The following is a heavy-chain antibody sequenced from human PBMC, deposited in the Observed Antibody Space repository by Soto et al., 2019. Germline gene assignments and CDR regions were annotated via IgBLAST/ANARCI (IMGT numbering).Heavy chain of an antibody. J-gene: IGHJ4*02. CDR1: GGSISSNY. CDR2: IYTSGST. CDR3: ARDYTIFGVVLSHVFDY. D-gene: IGHD3-3*01. V-gene: IGHV4-4*07. Sequence: SETLRLTCTVSGGSISSNYWSWIRQPAGKGLEWIGRIYTSGSTNYNPSLKSRVTMSVDTSKNQFSLKLSSVTAADTAVYYCARDYTIFGVVLSHVFDYWGQGTLVTVS.